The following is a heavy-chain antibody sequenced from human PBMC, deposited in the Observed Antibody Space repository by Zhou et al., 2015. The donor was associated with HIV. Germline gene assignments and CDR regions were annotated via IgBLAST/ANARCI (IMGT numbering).Heavy chain of an antibody. Sequence: QVQLVESGGGVVQPGRSLRLSCAASGFTFSSYGMHWVRQAPGKGLEWVAVISYDGNKKYYGDSVKGRFTISRDNSKNTLHLQMNSLRAEDTAVYFCAKAGLVTTVTTSLGYWGQGTLVTVSS. V-gene: IGHV3-30*18. J-gene: IGHJ4*02. CDR1: GFTFSSYG. CDR3: AKAGLVTTVTTSLGY. CDR2: ISYDGNKK. D-gene: IGHD4-17*01.